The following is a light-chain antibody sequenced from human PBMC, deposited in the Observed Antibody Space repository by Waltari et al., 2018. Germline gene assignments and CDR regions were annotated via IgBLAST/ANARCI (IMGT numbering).Light chain of an antibody. Sequence: QSALTQPRSVSGSPGQSVTISCTGTSSYVGYYNYVSWYQQHPDKAPKLMIYDVTNRPSGVPDRFSGSKSGNTASLTISGLQAEDEADYYCCSYAGSYSFVFGGGTKLTVL. CDR1: SSYVGYYNY. CDR3: CSYAGSYSFV. V-gene: IGLV2-11*01. CDR2: DVT. J-gene: IGLJ2*01.